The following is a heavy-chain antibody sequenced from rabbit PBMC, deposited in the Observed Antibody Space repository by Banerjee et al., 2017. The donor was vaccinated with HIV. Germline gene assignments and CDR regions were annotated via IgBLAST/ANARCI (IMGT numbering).Heavy chain of an antibody. Sequence: QSLEESGGDLVKPGASLTLTCTASGFSFSSSYWICWVRQAPGKGLEWIGCIGADSRGSAYYTSWAKGRFTISKTSSTTVDLKMTSLTAADTATYFCARSTGSVWLPLDLWGPGTLVTVS. D-gene: IGHD4-2*01. J-gene: IGHJ6*01. CDR1: GFSFSSSYW. CDR2: IGADSRGSA. CDR3: ARSTGSVWLPLDL. V-gene: IGHV1S40*01.